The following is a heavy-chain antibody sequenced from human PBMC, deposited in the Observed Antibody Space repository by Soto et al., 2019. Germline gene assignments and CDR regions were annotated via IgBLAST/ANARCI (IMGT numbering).Heavy chain of an antibody. J-gene: IGHJ4*02. V-gene: IGHV3-23*01. CDR1: GFTFSSYA. D-gene: IGHD2-2*01. Sequence: LRLSCAASGFTFSSYAMSWVRQAPGKGLEWVSAISGSGGSTYYADSVKGRFTISRDNSKNTLYLQMNSLRAEDTAVYYCAKDRAAAVVVPAAIPYWGQGTLVTVSS. CDR2: ISGSGGST. CDR3: AKDRAAAVVVPAAIPY.